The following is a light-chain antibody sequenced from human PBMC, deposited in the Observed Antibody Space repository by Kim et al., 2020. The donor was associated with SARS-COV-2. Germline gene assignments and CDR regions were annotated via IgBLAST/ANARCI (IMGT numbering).Light chain of an antibody. V-gene: IGKV1-5*01. CDR3: QQYLTYST. Sequence: LSASVGDRVTITCRASQSISSWLAWYQQKPGKAPQLLIYDASSLESGVPSRFSGSGSGTEFTLTISSLQPDDFATYYCQQYLTYSTFGQGTKLEIK. CDR2: DAS. CDR1: QSISSW. J-gene: IGKJ2*01.